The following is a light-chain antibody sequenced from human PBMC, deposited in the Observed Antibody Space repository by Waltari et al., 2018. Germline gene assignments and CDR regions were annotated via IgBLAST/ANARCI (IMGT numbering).Light chain of an antibody. CDR2: AAS. V-gene: IGKV1-NL1*01. CDR3: QQYYDTPRT. J-gene: IGKJ1*01. Sequence: DIQMTQSPSSLSASVGHRVNITCRASQDIGNSLAWYQQKPGKAPKLLLYAASTLESGVPSRFSGSGSGTAYTLTISSLQPEDFATYYCQQYYDTPRTFGQGTRVEIK. CDR1: QDIGNS.